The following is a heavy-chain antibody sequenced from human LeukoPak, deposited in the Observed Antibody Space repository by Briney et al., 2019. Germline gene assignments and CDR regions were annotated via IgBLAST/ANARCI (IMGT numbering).Heavy chain of an antibody. D-gene: IGHD3-22*01. J-gene: IGHJ4*02. CDR1: GGSFSGYY. V-gene: IGHV4-34*01. CDR2: INHSGST. CDR3: ARVLSPDSSGSNDY. Sequence: SETLSLTCAVYGGSFSGYYWSWIRQPPGKGLEWIGEINHSGSTNYNPSLKSRVTISVDTSKNQFSLKLSSVTAADTAVYYCARVLSPDSSGSNDYWSQGTLVTVSS.